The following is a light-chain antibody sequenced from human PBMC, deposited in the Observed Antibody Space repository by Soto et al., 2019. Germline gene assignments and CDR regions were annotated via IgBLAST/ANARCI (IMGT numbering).Light chain of an antibody. CDR3: SSYAGNNNLL. CDR1: SSDVGFYKY. J-gene: IGLJ3*02. CDR2: EVS. Sequence: QAVVTQPPSASGSPGQSVTISCTGTSSDVGFYKYVSWYQQHPGKGPKLIIYEVSKRPSGVPDRFSGSKSGNTASLTVSGLQAEDEADYYCSSYAGNNNLLFGGGTKLTVL. V-gene: IGLV2-8*01.